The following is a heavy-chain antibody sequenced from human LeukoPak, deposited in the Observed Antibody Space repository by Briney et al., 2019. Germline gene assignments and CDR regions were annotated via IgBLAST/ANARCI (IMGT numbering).Heavy chain of an antibody. D-gene: IGHD3-22*01. V-gene: IGHV4-59*01. CDR3: ARGYYYDSSGYLRDYFDY. J-gene: IGHJ4*02. CDR1: GGSISSYY. Sequence: KPSETLSLTCTVSGGSISSYYWSWIRQPPGKGLEWIGYIYYSGSTNYNPSLKSRVTTSVDTSKNQFSLKLSSVTAADTAVYYCARGYYYDSSGYLRDYFDYWGQGTLVTVSS. CDR2: IYYSGST.